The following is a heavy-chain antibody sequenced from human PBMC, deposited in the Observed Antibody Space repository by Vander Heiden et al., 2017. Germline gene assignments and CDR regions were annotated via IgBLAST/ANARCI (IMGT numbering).Heavy chain of an antibody. Sequence: QVQLVESGGGVVQSGRSLRLSCAASGFSFQTYGMPWVRQAPGKGLEWLAIIWYDGNTKDYADSVKGRFTISRDNSKNTLYLEMSSLRVEDTAIYYCARAGSDIAVAGPFDFWGQGTLVTVSS. V-gene: IGHV3-33*01. CDR3: ARAGSDIAVAGPFDF. CDR2: IWYDGNTK. D-gene: IGHD6-19*01. CDR1: GFSFQTYG. J-gene: IGHJ4*02.